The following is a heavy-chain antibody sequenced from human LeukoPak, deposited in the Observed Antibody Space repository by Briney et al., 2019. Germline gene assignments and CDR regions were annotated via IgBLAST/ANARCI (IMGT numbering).Heavy chain of an antibody. CDR1: GFTFEDYA. CDR3: AKDSQLLWFEELLNGMDV. Sequence: GGSLRLSCAASGFTFEDYAMHWVRQAPGKGLGWVSGISWNSGSIGYADSVKGRFTISRDNAKNSLYLQMNSLRAEDTALYYCAKDSQLLWFEELLNGMDVWGQGTTVTVSS. CDR2: ISWNSGSI. J-gene: IGHJ6*02. V-gene: IGHV3-9*01. D-gene: IGHD3-10*01.